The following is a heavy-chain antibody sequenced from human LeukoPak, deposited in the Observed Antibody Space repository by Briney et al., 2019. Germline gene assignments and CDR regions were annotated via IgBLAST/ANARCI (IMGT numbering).Heavy chain of an antibody. Sequence: GGSLRLSCAASRFTFKIYGMHWVRQPPGKGPEWVAFIHPDGSDIYYAYSVYGRFTISRDNSKNTLYLQMNSLRTEDTAIYYCARVCSTNCYRSDFWGQGTLVTVSS. D-gene: IGHD2-2*01. CDR2: IHPDGSDI. J-gene: IGHJ4*02. CDR1: RFTFKIYG. CDR3: ARVCSTNCYRSDF. V-gene: IGHV3-30*02.